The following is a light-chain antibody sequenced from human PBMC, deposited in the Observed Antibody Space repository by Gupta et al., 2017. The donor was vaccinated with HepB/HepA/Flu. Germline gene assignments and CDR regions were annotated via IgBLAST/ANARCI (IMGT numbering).Light chain of an antibody. Sequence: QPVLTQSSSASASLGSSVKLTCTLSSGHSSYIIAWHQQQPGKAPRYLMKLEGSGSYNKGSGVPDRFSGSSSGADSYLTISTLQSEDEADYYCETWDSNTTYVVFGGGTKLTVL. CDR1: SGHSSYI. CDR2: LEGSGSY. CDR3: ETWDSNTTYVV. V-gene: IGLV4-60*03. J-gene: IGLJ2*01.